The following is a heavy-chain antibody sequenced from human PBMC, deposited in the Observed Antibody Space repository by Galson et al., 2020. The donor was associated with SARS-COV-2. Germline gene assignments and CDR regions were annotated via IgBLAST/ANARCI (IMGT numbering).Heavy chain of an antibody. V-gene: IGHV4-34*01. D-gene: IGHD2-8*01. Sequence: SETLSLTCAVYGGSFSGYYWSWIRQPPGKGLEWIGEINHSGSTNYNPSLKSRVTISVDTSKNQFSLKLSSVTAADTAVYYCARGAPRAEWNYYYDYMDVWGKGTAVTISS. J-gene: IGHJ6*03. CDR2: INHSGST. CDR1: GGSFSGYY. CDR3: ARGAPRAEWNYYYDYMDV.